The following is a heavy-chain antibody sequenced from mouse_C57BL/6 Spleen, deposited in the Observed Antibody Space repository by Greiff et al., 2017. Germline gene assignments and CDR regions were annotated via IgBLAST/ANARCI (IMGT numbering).Heavy chain of an antibody. CDR1: GFTFSNYW. D-gene: IGHD2-2*01. J-gene: IGHJ1*03. V-gene: IGHV6-3*01. Sequence: EVQLQQSGGGLVQPGGSMKLSCVASGFTFSNYWMNWVRQSPEKGLEWVAQIRLKSDNYATPYAESVKGRFTISRDDSKSSVYMQMNNLRAEDTGIYYGTSTMVTTEGWYFDVWGTGTTLTVSS. CDR2: IRLKSDNYAT. CDR3: TSTMVTTEGWYFDV.